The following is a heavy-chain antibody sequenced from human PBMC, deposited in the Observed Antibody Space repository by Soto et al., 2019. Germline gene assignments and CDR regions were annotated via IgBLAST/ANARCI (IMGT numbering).Heavy chain of an antibody. J-gene: IGHJ4*02. Sequence: SETLSLTCTVSGGSVSSGSYYWSWIRQPPGKGLEWIGYIYDSGSSNYNPSLKSRVTISVDMSKNQFSLKLSSVTAADTAVYYCARVFGSGPYYFDSWGQGTLVTVSS. CDR2: IYDSGSS. CDR1: GGSVSSGSYY. D-gene: IGHD3-10*01. CDR3: ARVFGSGPYYFDS. V-gene: IGHV4-61*01.